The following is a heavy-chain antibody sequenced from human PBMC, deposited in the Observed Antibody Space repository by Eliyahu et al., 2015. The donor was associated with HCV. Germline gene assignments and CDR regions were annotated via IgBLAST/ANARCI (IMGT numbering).Heavy chain of an antibody. J-gene: IGHJ6*03. CDR1: GFTFSKAW. Sequence: QLVESGGGLVKPGGSLRLSCAASGFTFSKAWMSWVRQAPGKGLEWIGRIKSKTDGGTTDYAAPVKGRFTISRDDSKSTLYLQMNSLKNQGHTVYYCTTGAPGGFDYYLDVWGQGTTVTVSS. V-gene: IGHV3-15*01. CDR3: TTGAPGGFDYYLDV. CDR2: IKSKTDGGTT. D-gene: IGHD3-10*01.